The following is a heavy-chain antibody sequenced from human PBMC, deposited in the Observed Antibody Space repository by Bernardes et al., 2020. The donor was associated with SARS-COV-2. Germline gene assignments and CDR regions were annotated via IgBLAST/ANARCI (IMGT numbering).Heavy chain of an antibody. J-gene: IGHJ6*02. V-gene: IGHV3-7*01. CDR2: IKYDGSAK. CDR1: GFTFSYYW. CDR3: ARLVLPNAVHFYGLDV. D-gene: IGHD2-2*01. Sequence: GRSLRLSCAASGFTFSYYWMYWVRQAPGKGPEWVDQIKYDGSAKYYVDSVKGRFTISRDNAENSLYLQMDNLRAEDTAVYYCARLVLPNAVHFYGLDVWGQGTTVTVSS.